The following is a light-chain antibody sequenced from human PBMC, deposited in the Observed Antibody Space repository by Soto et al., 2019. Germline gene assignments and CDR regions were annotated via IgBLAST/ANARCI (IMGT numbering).Light chain of an antibody. Sequence: EIVLPQSPGTLSLSPGERATLSCMASQRVSSGYVAWYQQKPGQAPRLLIYGASSRATGIPDRFRASASGTDFTLTISRLEPEDFAVYFCQQYGGSPAITFGQGTRLENK. CDR1: QRVSSGY. CDR2: GAS. V-gene: IGKV3-20*01. CDR3: QQYGGSPAIT. J-gene: IGKJ5*01.